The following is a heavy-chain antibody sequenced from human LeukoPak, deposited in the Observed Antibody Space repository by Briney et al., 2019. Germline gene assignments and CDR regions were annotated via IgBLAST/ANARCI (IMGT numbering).Heavy chain of an antibody. CDR2: INHSGST. Sequence: SETLSLTCAVYGGSFSGYYWSWIRQPPGKGLEWIGEINHSGSTNYNPSLKSRVTISVDTSKNQFSLKLSSVTAADTAVYYCARQSGSYYYYMDVWGKGTTVTISS. J-gene: IGHJ6*03. D-gene: IGHD1-26*01. V-gene: IGHV4-34*01. CDR3: ARQSGSYYYYMDV. CDR1: GGSFSGYY.